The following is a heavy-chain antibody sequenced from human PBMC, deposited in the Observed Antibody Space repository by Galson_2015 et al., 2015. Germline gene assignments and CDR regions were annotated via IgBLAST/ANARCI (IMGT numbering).Heavy chain of an antibody. V-gene: IGHV1-18*01. CDR2: ISVYNGNT. D-gene: IGHD6-13*01. CDR1: GYTFTSYG. Sequence: SVKVSCKASGYTFTSYGISWVRQAPGHGLEWMGWISVYNGNTNYAQKLQGRVTMTTDTATSTAYMELRSLRSDDTAVYYCAREVSVYSNSWDDALQIWGQGTMVTVSS. J-gene: IGHJ3*02. CDR3: AREVSVYSNSWDDALQI.